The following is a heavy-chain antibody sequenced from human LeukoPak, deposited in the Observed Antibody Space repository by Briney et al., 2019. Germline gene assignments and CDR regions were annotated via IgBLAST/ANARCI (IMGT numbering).Heavy chain of an antibody. CDR1: GYSFTSYW. J-gene: IGHJ6*03. D-gene: IGHD2-8*01. CDR3: ARHRGQLGYCTNGVCYHYYMDV. CDR2: IYPGDSDT. Sequence: PGESLKISCKGSGYSFTSYWIGWVRQMPGEGLEWMGIIYPGDSDTRYSPSFQGQVTISADKSISTAYLQWSSLKASDTAMYYCARHRGQLGYCTNGVCYHYYMDVWGKGTTVTVSS. V-gene: IGHV5-51*01.